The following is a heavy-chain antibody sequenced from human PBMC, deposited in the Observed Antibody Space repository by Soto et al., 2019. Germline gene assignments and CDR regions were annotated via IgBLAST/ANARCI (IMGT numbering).Heavy chain of an antibody. D-gene: IGHD5-12*01. V-gene: IGHV3-20*01. CDR2: INWNGGST. CDR3: ARDIVATIEAPWFAP. CDR1: GFTFDDYG. J-gene: IGHJ5*02. Sequence: EVQLVESGGGVVRPGGSLRLSCAASGFTFDDYGMSWVRQAPGKGLEWVSGINWNGGSTGYADSVKGRFTISRDNAKNPLYVQMKRLGAGDTALYPCARDIVATIEAPWFAPWGQGTLVTVP.